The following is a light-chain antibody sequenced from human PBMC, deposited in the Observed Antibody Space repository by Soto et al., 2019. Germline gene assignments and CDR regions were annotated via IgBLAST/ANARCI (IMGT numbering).Light chain of an antibody. CDR3: QQRSNWPPVFT. CDR2: DAS. J-gene: IGKJ3*01. CDR1: QSVTSY. V-gene: IGKV3-11*01. Sequence: EIVLTQSPATLSLSPQERATLSCRASQSVTSYLAWYQQKPGQAPRLLIYDASNRATGIPARFSGSGSGTDFTPTISSVEPEDFAVYYCQQRSNWPPVFTFGPGTKGDIK.